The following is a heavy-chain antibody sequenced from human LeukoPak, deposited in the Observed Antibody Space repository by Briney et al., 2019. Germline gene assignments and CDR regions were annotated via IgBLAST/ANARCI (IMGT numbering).Heavy chain of an antibody. V-gene: IGHV4-34*01. D-gene: IGHD3-10*01. J-gene: IGHJ4*02. CDR1: GGSFSGYY. Sequence: SETLSLTCAVYGGSFSGYYWSWIRQPPGKGLEWIGEINHSGSTNYNPSLKRRVTISVNTSKNQFSLKLSSVTAADTAVYDCARHPVLLWFGVPFDYWGQGTLVTVPS. CDR3: ARHPVLLWFGVPFDY. CDR2: INHSGST.